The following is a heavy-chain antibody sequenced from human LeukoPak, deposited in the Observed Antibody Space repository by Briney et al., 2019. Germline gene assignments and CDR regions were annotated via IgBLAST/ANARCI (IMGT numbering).Heavy chain of an antibody. Sequence: PGGSLRLSCEASGFTFSSYGMHWVRQAPGKGLEWVASINHNGNVNYYVDSVKGRFTISRDNAKNSLYLQMSNLRAEDTAVYYCARDLGYCTNGVCHTRFDYWGQGTLVAVSS. CDR1: GFTFSSYG. V-gene: IGHV3-7*03. D-gene: IGHD2-8*01. CDR3: ARDLGYCTNGVCHTRFDY. J-gene: IGHJ4*02. CDR2: INHNGNVN.